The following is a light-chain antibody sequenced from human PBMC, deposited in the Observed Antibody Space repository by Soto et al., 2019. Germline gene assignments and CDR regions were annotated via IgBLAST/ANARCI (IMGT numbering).Light chain of an antibody. CDR1: QGVGSN. Sequence: ETVMTQSPATLSVSPGARATLSCRASQGVGSNLAWYQQRPGQAPRLLIFGSSTRATGIPDRFSGSGFGAEFTLTISSLQSEDSAVYYCQQDDDWPRTFGQGTKVEIK. V-gene: IGKV3-15*01. CDR2: GSS. J-gene: IGKJ1*01. CDR3: QQDDDWPRT.